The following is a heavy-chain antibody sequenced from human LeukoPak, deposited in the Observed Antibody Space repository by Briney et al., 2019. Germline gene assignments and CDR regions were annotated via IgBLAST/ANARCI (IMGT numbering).Heavy chain of an antibody. V-gene: IGHV1-24*01. Sequence: ASVTVSCKVSGYTLTELSMHWVRQAPGKGLEWMGGFYPEDGETIYAQKFQGRVTMTEDTSTDTAYMELSSLRSEDTAVYYCATFNSVRQAEGFLEWLLRPLDYWGQGTLVTVSS. D-gene: IGHD3-3*01. CDR3: ATFNSVRQAEGFLEWLLRPLDY. CDR1: GYTLTELS. J-gene: IGHJ4*02. CDR2: FYPEDGET.